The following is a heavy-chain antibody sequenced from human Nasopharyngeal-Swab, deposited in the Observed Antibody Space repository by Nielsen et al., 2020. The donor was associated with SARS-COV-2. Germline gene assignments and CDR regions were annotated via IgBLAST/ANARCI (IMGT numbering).Heavy chain of an antibody. J-gene: IGHJ4*02. CDR3: ARGLTDIVVVPAASYYFDY. D-gene: IGHD2-2*01. CDR1: GGSISSYH. CDR2: IYYSGST. V-gene: IGHV4-59*01. Sequence: SETLSLTCTVSGGSISSYHWSWIRQPPGKGLEWIGYIYYSGSTNYNPSLKSRVTISVDTSKNQFSLKLSSVTAADTAVYYCARGLTDIVVVPAASYYFDYWGQGTLVTVSS.